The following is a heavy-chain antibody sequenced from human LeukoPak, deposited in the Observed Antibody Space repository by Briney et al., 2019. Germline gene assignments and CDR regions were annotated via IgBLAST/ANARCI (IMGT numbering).Heavy chain of an antibody. Sequence: SETLSLTCTVLGGSISSHYWSWIRQPPGKGLEWIGYMYDSVRTKDNPSLKSRVTLSADTSKNQFSLKLSSVTAADTAVYYCARGRSRYFDLWGRGTLVTVSS. J-gene: IGHJ2*01. CDR3: ARGRSRYFDL. CDR1: GGSISSHY. CDR2: MYDSVRT. V-gene: IGHV4-59*11.